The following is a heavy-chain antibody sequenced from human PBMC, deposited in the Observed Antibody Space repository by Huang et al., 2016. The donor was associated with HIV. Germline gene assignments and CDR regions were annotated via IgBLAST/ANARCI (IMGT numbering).Heavy chain of an antibody. D-gene: IGHD1-1*01. CDR2: IYPGDSDT. CDR1: GYSFTSYW. V-gene: IGHV5-51*01. CDR3: ARLSTTWYFDY. Sequence: EVQLVQSGAEVKKPGESLKISCKGSGYSFTSYWIGWVRQMLVKGLEWIGIIYPGDSDTRDSPSYQGQVTISADKSISTAYLQWSSLKASDTAMYYCARLSTTWYFDYWGQGTLVTVSS. J-gene: IGHJ4*02.